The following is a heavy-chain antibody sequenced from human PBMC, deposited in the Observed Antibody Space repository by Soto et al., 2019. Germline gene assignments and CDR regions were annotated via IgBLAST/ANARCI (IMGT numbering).Heavy chain of an antibody. V-gene: IGHV4-39*01. CDR3: TRHHRYFYYMDV. Sequence: TLSLTCTVTGDSISSRSYYWGWIRQPPGKGLEWIGNIYYTGGTYYNPSLRSRVTISIDTSKSQFSLKLRSVTAADTALYFCTRHHRYFYYMDVWGQGTTVTVSS. J-gene: IGHJ6*02. CDR2: IYYTGGT. CDR1: GDSISSRSYY.